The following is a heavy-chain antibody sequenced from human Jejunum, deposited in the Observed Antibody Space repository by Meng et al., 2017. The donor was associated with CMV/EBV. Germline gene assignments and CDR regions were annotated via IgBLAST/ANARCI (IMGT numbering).Heavy chain of an antibody. Sequence: AASGFTFISYTMSWVRQAPGKGLEWVSGISGSGGDTYSADSVKGRFTISRDNSKNTLSLQMNSLRVEDTATYYCVKGGYTSGWYFPVWGQGTLVTVSS. V-gene: IGHV3-23*01. D-gene: IGHD6-13*01. CDR2: ISGSGGDT. J-gene: IGHJ4*02. CDR3: VKGGYTSGWYFPV. CDR1: GFTFISYT.